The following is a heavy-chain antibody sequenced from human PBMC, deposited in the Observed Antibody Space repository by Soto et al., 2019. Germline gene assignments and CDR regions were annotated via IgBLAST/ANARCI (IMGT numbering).Heavy chain of an antibody. CDR3: ARASGDILTGYYTSYGMDV. J-gene: IGHJ6*02. CDR1: GGSISSSNW. V-gene: IGHV4-4*02. Sequence: SETLSLTCAVSGGSISSSNWWSWVRQPPGKGLEWIGEIYHSGSTNYNPSLKSRVTISVDKSKNQFSLKLSSVTAADTAVYYCARASGDILTGYYTSYGMDVWGQGTTVTVSS. D-gene: IGHD3-9*01. CDR2: IYHSGST.